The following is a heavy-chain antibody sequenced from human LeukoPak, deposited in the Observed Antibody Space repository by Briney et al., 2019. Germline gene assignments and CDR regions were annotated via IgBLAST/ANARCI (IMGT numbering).Heavy chain of an antibody. V-gene: IGHV3-23*01. CDR1: GFTFWNNH. CDR2: ISASGGST. J-gene: IGHJ3*02. CDR3: ARELHIAATVTAGFDI. Sequence: GGSLRLPCVASGFTFWNNHMSWVRQAPGKGLQWVSGISASGGSTYYADAVKGRFTISRDNSKNTLFLQINSLRVEDTAVYYCARELHIAATVTAGFDIWGQGTMVTVSS. D-gene: IGHD6-25*01.